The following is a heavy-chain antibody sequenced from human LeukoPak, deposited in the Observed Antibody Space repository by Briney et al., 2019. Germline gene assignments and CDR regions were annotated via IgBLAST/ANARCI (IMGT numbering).Heavy chain of an antibody. V-gene: IGHV3-48*03. D-gene: IGHD3-22*01. CDR3: ARDHHRRLYDSQARDTFDI. J-gene: IGHJ3*02. CDR2: ISSSSSTI. Sequence: GGSLRLSCAASGFTFSSYEMNWVRQAPGKGLEWVSYISSSSSTIYYADSVKGRFTISRDNAKNSLYLQMNSLRAEDTAVYYRARDHHRRLYDSQARDTFDIWGQGTMVTVSS. CDR1: GFTFSSYE.